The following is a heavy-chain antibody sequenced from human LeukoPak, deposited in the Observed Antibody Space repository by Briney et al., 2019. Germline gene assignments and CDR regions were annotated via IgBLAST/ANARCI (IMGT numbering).Heavy chain of an antibody. Sequence: GGSLRLSCAASGFTFNNYAMTWVRQAPGKELEWVSTVTGRGDTYYADSVRGRFDISRDNSQHTVYLRMNSLRADDTAVYDCAKGNDLAQWVVFESWGQGTLSPSPQ. CDR3: AKGNDLAQWVVFES. D-gene: IGHD6-19*01. V-gene: IGHV3-23*01. J-gene: IGHJ4*02. CDR1: GFTFNNYA. CDR2: VTGRGDT.